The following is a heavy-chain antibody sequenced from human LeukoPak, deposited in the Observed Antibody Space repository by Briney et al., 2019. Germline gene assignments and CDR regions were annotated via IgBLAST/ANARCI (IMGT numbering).Heavy chain of an antibody. J-gene: IGHJ6*02. CDR2: ISAYNGNT. Sequence: GASVKVSCKASGGTFSSYAISWVRQAPGQGLEWMGWISAYNGNTNYAQKLQGRVTMTTDTSTSTAYMELRSLRSDDTAVYYCARGYYDFWSGYYMFPEDYYGMDVWGQGTTVTVSS. D-gene: IGHD3-3*01. V-gene: IGHV1-18*01. CDR1: GGTFSSYA. CDR3: ARGYYDFWSGYYMFPEDYYGMDV.